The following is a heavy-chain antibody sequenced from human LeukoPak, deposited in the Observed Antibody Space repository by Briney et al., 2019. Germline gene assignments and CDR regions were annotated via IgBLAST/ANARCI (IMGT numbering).Heavy chain of an antibody. J-gene: IGHJ5*02. CDR1: GGTFSSYA. Sequence: SVKVSCKASGGTFSSYAISWVRQAPGQGLEWMGGIIPIFGTANYAQKFQGRVTITADESTSTAYMELSSLRSEDTAVYYCARMADVDTAMVNWFDPWGQGTLVTVSS. D-gene: IGHD5-18*01. CDR3: ARMADVDTAMVNWFDP. CDR2: IIPIFGTA. V-gene: IGHV1-69*13.